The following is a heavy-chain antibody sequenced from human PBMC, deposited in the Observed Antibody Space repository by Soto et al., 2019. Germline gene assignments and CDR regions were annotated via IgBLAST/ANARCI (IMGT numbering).Heavy chain of an antibody. J-gene: IGHJ6*02. V-gene: IGHV4-39*01. CDR3: ARRRWELRYYYYYGMDV. CDR1: GGSISSSSYY. Sequence: QLQLQESGPGLVKPSETLSLTCTVSGGSISSSSYYWGWIRQPPGKGLEWIGSIYYSGSTYYNPSLKSRVTISVDTSKNQFSLKLSSVTAADTAVYYCARRRWELRYYYYYGMDVWGQGTTVTVSS. D-gene: IGHD1-26*01. CDR2: IYYSGST.